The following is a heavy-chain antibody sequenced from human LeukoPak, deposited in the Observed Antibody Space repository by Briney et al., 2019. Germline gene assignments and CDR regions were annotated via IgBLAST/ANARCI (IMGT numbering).Heavy chain of an antibody. D-gene: IGHD6-19*01. V-gene: IGHV3-23*01. CDR2: LIESGGTT. J-gene: IGHJ4*02. CDR3: AKQWLVGG. CDR1: GFAFSSHT. Sequence: GGSLRLSCAASGFAFSSHTVNWVCHTPRKGREWLSSLIESGGTTDYADSVKGRFTISRDNSKNTLFLQMNTLRADDTAVYYCAKQWLVGGWGQGALVFVSS.